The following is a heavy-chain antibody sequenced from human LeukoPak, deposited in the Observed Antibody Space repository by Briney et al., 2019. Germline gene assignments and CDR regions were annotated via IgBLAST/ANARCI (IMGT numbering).Heavy chain of an antibody. CDR1: GGSISSYY. CDR2: IYYSGST. V-gene: IGHV4-59*08. D-gene: IGHD2-2*01. CDR3: ARHMDCSNTSCLYYFDY. J-gene: IGHJ4*02. Sequence: SETLSLTCTVSGGSISSYYWSWIRQPPGKGLEWIGYIYYSGSTNYSPSLKSRVTISVDTSKNQFSLKLSSVTAADTAVYYCARHMDCSNTSCLYYFDYWGQGTLVTVSS.